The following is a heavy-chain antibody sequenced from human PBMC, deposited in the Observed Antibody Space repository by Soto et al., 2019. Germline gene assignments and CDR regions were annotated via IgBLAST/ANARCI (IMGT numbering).Heavy chain of an antibody. J-gene: IGHJ6*02. CDR2: MNPNSGNT. CDR1: GYTFTSYD. V-gene: IGHV1-8*01. Sequence: QVQLVQYGAEVKKPGASVKVSCKASGYTFTSYDINWVRQATGQGLEWMGWMNPNSGNTGYAQKFQGRVTMTRNTSISTAYMELSSLRSADTAVYYCASIAVADYYYYGMDVWGQGTTVTVSS. D-gene: IGHD6-19*01. CDR3: ASIAVADYYYYGMDV.